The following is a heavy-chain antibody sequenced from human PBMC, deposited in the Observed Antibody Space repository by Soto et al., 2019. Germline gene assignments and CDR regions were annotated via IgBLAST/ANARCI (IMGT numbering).Heavy chain of an antibody. CDR2: ISSSGSTI. CDR3: ARLGRMAAAGAIPLFDY. Sequence: EVQLVESGGGLVQPGGSLRLSCEASGFTFSSYEMNWVRQAPGKGLEWVSYISSSGSTIYYADSVKGRFTISRDNAKNSLYLQMNSLRAEDTAVYYCARLGRMAAAGAIPLFDYWGQGTLVTVSS. D-gene: IGHD6-13*01. CDR1: GFTFSSYE. V-gene: IGHV3-48*03. J-gene: IGHJ4*02.